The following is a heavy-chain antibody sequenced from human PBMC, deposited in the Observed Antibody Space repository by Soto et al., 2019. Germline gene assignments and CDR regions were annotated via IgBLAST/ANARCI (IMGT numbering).Heavy chain of an antibody. Sequence: QLQLQESGSGLVKPSQTLSLTCAVSGGSISSGGYSWSWIRQPPGKGLEWIGYIYHSGSTYYNPSLTSRVTISVDRSKNQFSLKLSSVTAADTAVCYCAREVVAATGGMDVWGEGTTVTVSS. CDR2: IYHSGST. CDR1: GGSISSGGYS. D-gene: IGHD2-15*01. CDR3: AREVVAATGGMDV. J-gene: IGHJ6*04. V-gene: IGHV4-30-2*01.